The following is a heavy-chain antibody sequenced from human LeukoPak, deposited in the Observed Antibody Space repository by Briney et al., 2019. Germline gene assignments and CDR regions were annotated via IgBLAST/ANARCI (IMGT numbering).Heavy chain of an antibody. CDR3: ARDLSYSRDDAFDL. CDR1: GFTFSSYS. Sequence: PGGSLRLSCAASGFTFSSYSMNWVRQAPGKGLEGVSSISSSSNYIYYSDSVKGPFTICRDDAKNSLYLQMNSLRAEDTAVYYCARDLSYSRDDAFDLWGQGTMVTVSS. V-gene: IGHV3-21*01. CDR2: ISSSSNYI. D-gene: IGHD3-22*01. J-gene: IGHJ3*01.